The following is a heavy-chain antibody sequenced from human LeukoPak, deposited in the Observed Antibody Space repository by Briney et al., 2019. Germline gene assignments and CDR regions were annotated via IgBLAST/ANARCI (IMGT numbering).Heavy chain of an antibody. Sequence: ASVKVSCKASGYTFTVYYMHWVRQAPGQGLEWMGWINPNSGGTNYAQKFQGRVTMTRDTSISTAYMELSRLRSDDAAVYYCARVGSSGWYDDYYYGMDVWGQGTTVTVSS. J-gene: IGHJ6*02. D-gene: IGHD6-19*01. V-gene: IGHV1-2*02. CDR3: ARVGSSGWYDDYYYGMDV. CDR2: INPNSGGT. CDR1: GYTFTVYY.